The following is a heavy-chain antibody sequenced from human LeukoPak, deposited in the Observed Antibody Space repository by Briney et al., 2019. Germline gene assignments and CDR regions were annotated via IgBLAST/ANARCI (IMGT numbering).Heavy chain of an antibody. Sequence: PGESLKISCQGSAYRFTNYWIAWVRQMPGRGLEWMGIIYPGDSDTRYSPSFQGQVTISADKSISTAYLQWSSLKASDTAMYYCARTVGATESDAFDIWGQGTMVTVSS. CDR1: AYRFTNYW. J-gene: IGHJ3*02. CDR3: ARTVGATESDAFDI. D-gene: IGHD1-26*01. V-gene: IGHV5-51*01. CDR2: IYPGDSDT.